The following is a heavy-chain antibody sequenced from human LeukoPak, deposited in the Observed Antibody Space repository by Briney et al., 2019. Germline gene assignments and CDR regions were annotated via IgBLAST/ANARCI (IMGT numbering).Heavy chain of an antibody. CDR3: GRWGITAALDR. CDR2: IRPDGHDK. J-gene: IGHJ5*02. CDR1: GFMFRDYW. Sequence: GGSLRLSCAVSGFMFRDYWMAWVRQAPGKGLEWVANIRPDGHDKYYVESVRGRFTISRDNAQNSLSLQMDSLRVEDSAVYHCGRWGITAALDRWGQGTPVSVSS. D-gene: IGHD2-2*01. V-gene: IGHV3-7*01.